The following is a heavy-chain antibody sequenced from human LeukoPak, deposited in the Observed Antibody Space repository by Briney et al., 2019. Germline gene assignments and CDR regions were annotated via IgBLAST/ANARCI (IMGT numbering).Heavy chain of an antibody. J-gene: IGHJ4*02. Sequence: GGSLRLSCAASGFTFSSYAISWVRQAPGKGLEWVSAISGSGGSTYYADSVKGRFTISRDNSKNTLYLQMNSLRAEDTAVYYCARTMVQGVIITSYFDYWGQGNLVTVSS. V-gene: IGHV3-23*01. CDR2: ISGSGGST. CDR3: ARTMVQGVIITSYFDY. CDR1: GFTFSSYA. D-gene: IGHD3-10*01.